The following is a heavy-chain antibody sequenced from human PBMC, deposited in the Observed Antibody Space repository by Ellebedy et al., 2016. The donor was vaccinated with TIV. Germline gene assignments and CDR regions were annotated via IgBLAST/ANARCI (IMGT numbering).Heavy chain of an antibody. CDR3: ARPRASYYGSGSYRSRDFDY. D-gene: IGHD3-10*01. V-gene: IGHV1-2*02. CDR2: INPNSGGT. CDR1: GFTFSSYA. Sequence: GGSLRLXXAASGFTFSSYAMHWVRQAPGQGLEWMGWINPNSGGTNYAQKFQGRVTMTRDTSISTAYMELSRLRSDDTAVYYCARPRASYYGSGSYRSRDFDYWGQGTLVTVSS. J-gene: IGHJ4*02.